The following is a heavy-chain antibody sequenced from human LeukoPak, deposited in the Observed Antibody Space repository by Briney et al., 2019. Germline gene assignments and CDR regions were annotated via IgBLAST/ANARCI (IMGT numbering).Heavy chain of an antibody. CDR2: IIPNLGTT. CDR1: VGTTNSHA. Sequence: TVKLSCEASVGTTNSHAISWVRQAPGQGLEWMGRIIPNLGTTNRAQNFQDRVTLTADKSTNKAYMELTSLTSDDTAVYYCATTNDGGGYQWGDFFDFWGQGTLVTVSS. D-gene: IGHD3-22*01. J-gene: IGHJ4*02. CDR3: ATTNDGGGYQWGDFFDF. V-gene: IGHV1-69*04.